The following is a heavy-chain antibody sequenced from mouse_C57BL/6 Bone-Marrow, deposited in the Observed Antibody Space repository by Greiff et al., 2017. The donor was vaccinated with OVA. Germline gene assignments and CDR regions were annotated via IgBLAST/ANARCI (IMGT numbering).Heavy chain of an antibody. CDR3: TRITTVVATGY. Sequence: LKQSGAELVRPGASVKLSCTASGFNIKDDYMHWVKQRPEQGLEWIGWIDPENGDTEYASKFQGKATITADTSSNTAYLQLSSLTSEDTAVYYCTRITTVVATGYWGQGTTLTVSS. V-gene: IGHV14-4*01. D-gene: IGHD1-1*01. J-gene: IGHJ2*01. CDR2: IDPENGDT. CDR1: GFNIKDDY.